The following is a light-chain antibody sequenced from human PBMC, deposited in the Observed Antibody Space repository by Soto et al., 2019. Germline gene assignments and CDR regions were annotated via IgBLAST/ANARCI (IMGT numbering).Light chain of an antibody. V-gene: IGKV1-9*01. CDR3: QQLNSYPLT. CDR1: EDITNY. J-gene: IGKJ4*01. CDR2: AAS. Sequence: IQFTHSPSSLSASVLDRVTVTFRAREDITNYLAWYQQKPGQAPNLLIYAASTLQSGVPSRFSGSGSGTDFTLTISSLQPEDFATYYCQQLNSYPLTFGGGTKVDIK.